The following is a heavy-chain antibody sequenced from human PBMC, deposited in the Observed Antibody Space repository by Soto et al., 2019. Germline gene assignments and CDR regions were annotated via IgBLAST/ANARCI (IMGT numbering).Heavy chain of an antibody. D-gene: IGHD2-21*02. CDR1: GYSFTNYW. Sequence: EVQLVQSGAEVRKPGESLKISCKGSGYSFTNYWIGWVRQKPGKGLEWMGTIFPGDSDTRYSPSFQGQVTISADRSTGTAYLQWSGLKASDTAMYYCERTKQPYFGRASYYVLGYWYFDLWGRGTLVTVSP. J-gene: IGHJ2*01. CDR3: ERTKQPYFGRASYYVLGYWYFDL. CDR2: IFPGDSDT. V-gene: IGHV5-51*01.